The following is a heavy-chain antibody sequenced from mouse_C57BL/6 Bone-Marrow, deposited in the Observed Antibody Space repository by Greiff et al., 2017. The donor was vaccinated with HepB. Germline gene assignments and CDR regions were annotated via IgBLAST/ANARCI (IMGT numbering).Heavy chain of an antibody. CDR1: GFTFSSYA. CDR3: TRGVIYYYGSSFDY. D-gene: IGHD1-1*01. J-gene: IGHJ2*01. Sequence: EVKLMESGEGLVKPGGSLKLSCAASGFTFSSYAMSWVRQTPEKRLEWVAYISSGGDYIYYADTVKGRFTISRDNARNTLYLQMSSLKSEDTAMYYCTRGVIYYYGSSFDYWGQGTTLTVSS. V-gene: IGHV5-9-1*02. CDR2: ISSGGDYI.